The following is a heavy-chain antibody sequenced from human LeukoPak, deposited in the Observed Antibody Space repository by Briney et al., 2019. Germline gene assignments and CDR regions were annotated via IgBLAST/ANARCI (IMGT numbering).Heavy chain of an antibody. CDR1: GFTFSSYS. CDR3: ARDFGAIAAAEGG. CDR2: ISSSSSYI. V-gene: IGHV3-21*01. D-gene: IGHD6-13*01. J-gene: IGHJ4*02. Sequence: GGSLRLSCAASGFTFSSYSMTWVRQAPGKGREWVSSISSSSSYIYYADSVKGRFTISRDNAKNSLYLQMNSLRAEDTAVYYCARDFGAIAAAEGGWGEGALVTVSS.